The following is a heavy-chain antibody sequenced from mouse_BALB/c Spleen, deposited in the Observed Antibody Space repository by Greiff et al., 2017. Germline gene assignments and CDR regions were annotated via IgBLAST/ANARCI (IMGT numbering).Heavy chain of an antibody. CDR3: ARHRQGYFDY. CDR2: ISNGGGST. CDR1: GFTFSSYT. V-gene: IGHV5-12-2*01. Sequence: EVNVVESGGGLVQPGGSLKLSCAASGFTFSSYTMSWVRQTPEKRLEWVAYISNGGGSTYYPDTVKGRFTISRDNAKNTLYLQMSSLKSEDTAMYYCARHRQGYFDYWGQGTTLTVSS. D-gene: IGHD3-2*01. J-gene: IGHJ2*01.